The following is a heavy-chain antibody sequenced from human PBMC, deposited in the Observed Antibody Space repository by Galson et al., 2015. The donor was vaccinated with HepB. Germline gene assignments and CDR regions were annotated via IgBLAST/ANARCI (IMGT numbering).Heavy chain of an antibody. J-gene: IGHJ4*02. CDR2: ISPGDSET. D-gene: IGHD3-9*01. CDR1: GYNFTAYW. CDR3: ARLRFDWLLSSFEY. V-gene: IGHV5-51*01. Sequence: QSGAEVKKPGESLKISCKHSGYNFTAYWIAWVRQMPGKGLEWMGIISPGDSETRYSPSFQGQVTISADKSISTSYVQWSSLKASDTAMYYCARLRFDWLLSSFEYWGQGTLVTVSS.